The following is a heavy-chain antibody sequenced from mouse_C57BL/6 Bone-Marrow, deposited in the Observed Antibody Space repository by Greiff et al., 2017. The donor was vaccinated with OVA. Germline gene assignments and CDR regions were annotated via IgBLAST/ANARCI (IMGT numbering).Heavy chain of an antibody. Sequence: EVQLMESGAELVKPGASVKLSCTASGFNIKDYYMHWVKQRTEQGLEWIGRIDPEDGETKYAPKFQGKATITADTSSNTAYLQLSSLTSEDTAVYYCARRVWLRRGIDYAMDYWGQGTSVTVSS. CDR3: ARRVWLRRGIDYAMDY. CDR2: IDPEDGET. J-gene: IGHJ4*01. V-gene: IGHV14-2*01. D-gene: IGHD2-2*01. CDR1: GFNIKDYY.